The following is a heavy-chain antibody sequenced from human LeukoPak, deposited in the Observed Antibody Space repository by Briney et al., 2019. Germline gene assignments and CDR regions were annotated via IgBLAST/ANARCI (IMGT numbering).Heavy chain of an antibody. CDR3: ASIRMVRGVIIRTLDY. J-gene: IGHJ4*02. V-gene: IGHV4-39*01. D-gene: IGHD3-10*01. Sequence: KSSETLSLTCTVSGGSISSSSYYWGWIRQPPGKGLEWIGSIFYSGSTYYNPSLKSRVTISVDTSKNQFSLKLSSVTAADTAVYYCASIRMVRGVIIRTLDYWGQGTLVTVSS. CDR1: GGSISSSSYY. CDR2: IFYSGST.